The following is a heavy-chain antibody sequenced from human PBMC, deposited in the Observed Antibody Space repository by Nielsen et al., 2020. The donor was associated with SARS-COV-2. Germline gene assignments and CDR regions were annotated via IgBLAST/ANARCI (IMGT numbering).Heavy chain of an antibody. CDR3: ARDPRWGTAMVSYYYYGMDV. D-gene: IGHD5-18*01. V-gene: IGHV1-46*01. J-gene: IGHJ6*02. Sequence: ARQAPGQGLEWMGIINPSGGSTSYAQKFQGRVTMTRDTSTSTVYMELSSLRSEDTAVYYCARDPRWGTAMVSYYYYGMDVWGQGTTVTVSS. CDR2: INPSGGST.